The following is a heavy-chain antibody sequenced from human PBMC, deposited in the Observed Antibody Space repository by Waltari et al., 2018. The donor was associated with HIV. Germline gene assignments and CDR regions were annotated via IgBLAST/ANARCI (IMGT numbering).Heavy chain of an antibody. Sequence: QVQLQQWGAGLLKPSETLSLTCAVYGGSFSGYYWSWIRQPPGKGLEWIGEINHSGSTNYNPSLKSRVTISVDTSKNQFSLKLSSVTAADTAVYYCAIPAKYNWNSGFDYWGQGTLVTVSS. CDR1: GGSFSGYY. CDR3: AIPAKYNWNSGFDY. D-gene: IGHD1-7*01. J-gene: IGHJ4*02. V-gene: IGHV4-34*01. CDR2: INHSGST.